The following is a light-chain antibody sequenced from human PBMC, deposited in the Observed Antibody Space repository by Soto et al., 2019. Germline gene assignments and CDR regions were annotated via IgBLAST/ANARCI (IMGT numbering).Light chain of an antibody. J-gene: IGKJ4*01. CDR2: AAS. Sequence: DTQMTQSPSSLSASVGDRVTITCRSSQSISNYVNWYQQRPGKAPKLLIYAASSLQSGVPSRFSGSGSGTDFTLTISSLQSEDFATYYCQQSESFPLTFGGGTKVDIK. CDR3: QQSESFPLT. CDR1: QSISNY. V-gene: IGKV1-39*01.